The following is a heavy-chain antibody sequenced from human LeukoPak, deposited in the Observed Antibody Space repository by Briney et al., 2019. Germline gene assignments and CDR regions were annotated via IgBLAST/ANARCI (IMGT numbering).Heavy chain of an antibody. J-gene: IGHJ4*02. Sequence: SQTLSLTCTVSGGSISSGSYYWSWIRQPAGKGLEWIGRIYTSGSTNYNPSLKSRVTISEDMSKNQFSLKLTSVTAADTAVYYCARRYCTGGSCGLLDYWGQGTLVTVSS. CDR3: ARRYCTGGSCGLLDY. CDR2: IYTSGST. V-gene: IGHV4-61*02. CDR1: GGSISSGSYY. D-gene: IGHD2-15*01.